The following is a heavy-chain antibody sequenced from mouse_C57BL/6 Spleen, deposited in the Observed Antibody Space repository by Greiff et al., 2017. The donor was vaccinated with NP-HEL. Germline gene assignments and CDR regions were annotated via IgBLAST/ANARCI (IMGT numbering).Heavy chain of an antibody. V-gene: IGHV1-52*01. CDR2: IDPSDSET. J-gene: IGHJ4*01. D-gene: IGHD1-1*01. CDR3: AREIYYYGSSYAYYAMDY. Sequence: QVQLQQPGAELVRPGSSVKLSYKASGYTFTSYWMHWVKQRPIQGLEWIGNIDPSDSETHYNQKFKDKATLTVDKSSSTAYMQLSSLTSEDSAVSYCAREIYYYGSSYAYYAMDYWGQGTSVTVSS. CDR1: GYTFTSYW.